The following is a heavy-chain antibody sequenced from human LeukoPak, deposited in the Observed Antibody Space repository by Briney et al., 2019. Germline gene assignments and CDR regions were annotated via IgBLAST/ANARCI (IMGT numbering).Heavy chain of an antibody. V-gene: IGHV4-4*07. D-gene: IGHD2-21*02. J-gene: IGHJ4*02. Sequence: SETLSLTCTISGGSISSYYWSWIRQPPGKGLEWIGRIYISGSTNYNPSLKSRVTMSVDTSKNQFSLKLRSVTAADTAVYYCANGGDQKYYFDYWGQGTLVTVSS. CDR1: GGSISSYY. CDR3: ANGGDQKYYFDY. CDR2: IYISGST.